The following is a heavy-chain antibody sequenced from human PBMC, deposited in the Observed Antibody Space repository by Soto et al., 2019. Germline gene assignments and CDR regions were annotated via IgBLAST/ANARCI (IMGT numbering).Heavy chain of an antibody. J-gene: IGHJ5*02. CDR3: ARMTRDP. Sequence: QVQLLQWGAGLLKPSETRSLTCAVYGGSFSGYYWSWIRQPPGKGLEWIGEINHSGSTNYNPSLKSRVTISVDTSKNQFSLKLSSVTAADTAVYYCARMTRDPWGQGTLVTVSS. CDR2: INHSGST. V-gene: IGHV4-34*01. D-gene: IGHD2-21*02. CDR1: GGSFSGYY.